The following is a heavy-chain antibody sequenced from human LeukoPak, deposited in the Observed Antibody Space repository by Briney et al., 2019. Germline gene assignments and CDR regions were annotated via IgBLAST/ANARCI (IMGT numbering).Heavy chain of an antibody. V-gene: IGHV4-38-2*01. D-gene: IGHD5-24*01. J-gene: IGHJ3*01. CDR3: ARPRETATARDAFDV. CDR2: IHRGGNT. CDR1: RSSISRDYF. Sequence: PSETLSLPCAVSRSSISRDYFWGWIRQSPGKGLEWTASIHRGGNTYYNLSLKSRVTISMDASKNHFSLKLTSVTAADTAVYYCARPRETATARDAFDVWGQGTMVTVSS.